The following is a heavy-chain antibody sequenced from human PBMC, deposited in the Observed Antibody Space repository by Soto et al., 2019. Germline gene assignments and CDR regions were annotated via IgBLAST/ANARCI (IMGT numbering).Heavy chain of an antibody. Sequence: QVQLVESGGGVVQPGRSLRLSCAASGITFRTYGMHWVRQAPGKGLEWVAVISDDGNNKYYADSVKGRFTISRDNFKKTPYVQMNSLRAEDTAVYYCAKDRYGDDVGGHLASGGQGTWATASS. J-gene: IGHJ4*02. CDR1: GITFRTYG. V-gene: IGHV3-30*18. CDR3: AKDRYGDDVGGHLAS. CDR2: ISDDGNNK. D-gene: IGHD4-17*01.